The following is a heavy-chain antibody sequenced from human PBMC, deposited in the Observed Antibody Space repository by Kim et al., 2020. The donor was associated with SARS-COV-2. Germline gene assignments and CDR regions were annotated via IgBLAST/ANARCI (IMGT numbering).Heavy chain of an antibody. V-gene: IGHV1-69*13. Sequence: SVKVSCKASGGTFSSYAISWVRQAPGQGLEWMGGIIPIFGTANYAQKFQGRVTITADESTSTAYMELSSLRSEDTAVYYCARDGPHYYDSRGYYYFDYWGQGTLVTVSS. J-gene: IGHJ4*02. D-gene: IGHD3-22*01. CDR2: IIPIFGTA. CDR3: ARDGPHYYDSRGYYYFDY. CDR1: GGTFSSYA.